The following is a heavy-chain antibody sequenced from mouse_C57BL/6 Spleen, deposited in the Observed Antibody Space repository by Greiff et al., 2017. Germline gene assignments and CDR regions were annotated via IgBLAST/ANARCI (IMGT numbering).Heavy chain of an antibody. J-gene: IGHJ4*01. CDR1: GYTFTSYW. CDR3: ARYGKSSMDY. V-gene: IGHV1-59*01. D-gene: IGHD1-1*01. CDR2: IDPSDSYT. Sequence: VQLQQPGAELVRPGTSVKLSCKASGYTFTSYWMHWVKQRPGQGLEWIGVIDPSDSYTNYNQKFKGKATLTVDTSSSTAYMQLSSLTSEDSAVYYCARYGKSSMDYWGQGTSVTVSS.